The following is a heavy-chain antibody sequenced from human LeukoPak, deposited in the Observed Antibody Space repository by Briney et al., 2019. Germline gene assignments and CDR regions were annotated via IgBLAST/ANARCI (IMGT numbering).Heavy chain of an antibody. CDR2: NSAYNGNT. V-gene: IGHV1-18*01. CDR1: GYTFTSYA. J-gene: IGHJ4*02. D-gene: IGHD1-26*01. CDR3: ARAIDGSSYFDY. Sequence: ASVKVSCKASGYTFTSYAMHWVRQAPGQRLEWMGWNSAYNGNTNYAQKLQGRVTMTTDTSTSTAYMELRSLRSDDTAVYYCARAIDGSSYFDYWGQGTLVTVSS.